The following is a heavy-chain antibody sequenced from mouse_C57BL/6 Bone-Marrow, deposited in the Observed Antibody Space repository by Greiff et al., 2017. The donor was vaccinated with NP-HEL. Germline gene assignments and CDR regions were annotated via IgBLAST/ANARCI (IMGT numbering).Heavy chain of an antibody. D-gene: IGHD1-1*01. J-gene: IGHJ1*03. CDR1: GYAFSSYW. CDR3: ARFDGSSYEGWYFDV. V-gene: IGHV1-80*01. Sequence: VKLMESGAELVKPGASVKISCKASGYAFSSYWMNWVKQRPGKGLEWIGQIYPGDGDTNYNGKFKGKATLTADNASSTAYMQLSSLTAEDSEVYFCARFDGSSYEGWYFDVWGTGTTGTVSS. CDR2: IYPGDGDT.